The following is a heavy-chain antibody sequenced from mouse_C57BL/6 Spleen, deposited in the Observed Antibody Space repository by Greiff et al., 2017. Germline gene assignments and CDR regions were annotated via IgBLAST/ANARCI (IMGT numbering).Heavy chain of an antibody. V-gene: IGHV1-61*01. Sequence: QVQLQQPGAELVRPGSSVKLSCKASGYTFTSYWMDWVKQRPGQGLEWIGNIYPSDSETHYTQKFKDKATLTVDKSSSTAYMQLSSLTSEDSAVYYCARRGYYGGFAYWGQGTLVTVSA. CDR2: IYPSDSET. CDR1: GYTFTSYW. CDR3: ARRGYYGGFAY. J-gene: IGHJ3*01. D-gene: IGHD1-1*01.